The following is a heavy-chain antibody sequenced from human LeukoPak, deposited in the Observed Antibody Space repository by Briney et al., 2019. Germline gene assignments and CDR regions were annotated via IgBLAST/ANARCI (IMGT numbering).Heavy chain of an antibody. V-gene: IGHV4-59*01. CDR3: ATSGELRVAFDI. CDR2: SHNSGST. Sequence: NPSETLSLTCTVSGDSISGYYWSWIRQPPGKGLEWIGYSHNSGSTHYNPSLRSRVTISVDTSKNHFSLRLNSVTAADTAVYYCATSGELRVAFDIWGQGTMVTVSS. CDR1: GDSISGYY. D-gene: IGHD4-23*01. J-gene: IGHJ3*02.